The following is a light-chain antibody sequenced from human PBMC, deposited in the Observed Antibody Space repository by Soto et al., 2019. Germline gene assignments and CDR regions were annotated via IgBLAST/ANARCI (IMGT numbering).Light chain of an antibody. V-gene: IGLV2-18*02. CDR1: SSDVGSYNR. CDR2: EVS. CDR3: YSSTSSITYV. Sequence: QSALTQPPSVSGSPGQSVTISCTGTSSDVGSYNRVSWYQQPPGTAPKVMIYEVSNRPSGVPDRFSGSKSGNTASLTISGLQPEDEADYYCYSSTSSITYVFGTGTKVTVL. J-gene: IGLJ1*01.